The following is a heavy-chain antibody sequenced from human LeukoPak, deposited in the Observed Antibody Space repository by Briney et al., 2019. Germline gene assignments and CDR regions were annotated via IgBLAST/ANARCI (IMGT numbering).Heavy chain of an antibody. CDR1: GGSISSSSYY. V-gene: IGHV4-39*07. J-gene: IGHJ5*02. CDR3: ARDRGYDFWSGYHNWFDP. D-gene: IGHD3-3*01. Sequence: SETLSLTCTVSGGSISSSSYYWGWIRQPPGKGLEWIGSIYYSGSTYYNPSLKSRVTISVDTSKNQFSLKLSSVTAADTAVYYCARDRGYDFWSGYHNWFDPWGQGTLATVSS. CDR2: IYYSGST.